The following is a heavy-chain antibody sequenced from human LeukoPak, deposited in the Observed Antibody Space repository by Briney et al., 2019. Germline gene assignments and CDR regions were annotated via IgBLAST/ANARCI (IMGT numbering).Heavy chain of an antibody. CDR1: GGSISSGGYS. CDR3: ARAPLLWFGELLSYFDY. Sequence: DPSQTLSLTCAVSGGSISSGGYSWSWIRQPPGKGLEWIGYIYHSGSTYYNPSLKSRVTISVDRSKNRFSLKLSSVTAADTAVYCCARAPLLWFGELLSYFDYWGQGTPVTVSS. CDR2: IYHSGST. J-gene: IGHJ4*02. D-gene: IGHD3-10*01. V-gene: IGHV4-30-2*01.